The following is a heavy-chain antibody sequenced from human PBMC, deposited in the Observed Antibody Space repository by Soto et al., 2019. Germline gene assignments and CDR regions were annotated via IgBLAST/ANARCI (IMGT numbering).Heavy chain of an antibody. Sequence: QVQVVQSGAEVKKPGSSVKVSCKVSGGIFTNNAISWVRQAPGQGLEWLGGVIPLFDTAYYAQIFRGRLKISADEATTTAYMELSGLTSADTAVYFCATGGHNDGYNFYHGMDFWGQGTTVTVS. J-gene: IGHJ6*02. CDR1: GGIFTNNA. D-gene: IGHD1-26*01. CDR2: VIPLFDTA. V-gene: IGHV1-69*01. CDR3: ATGGHNDGYNFYHGMDF.